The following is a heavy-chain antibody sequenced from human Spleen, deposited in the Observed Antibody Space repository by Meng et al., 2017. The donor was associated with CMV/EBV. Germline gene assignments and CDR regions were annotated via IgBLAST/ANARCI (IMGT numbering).Heavy chain of an antibody. CDR3: ARDRIVVVPAASDY. D-gene: IGHD2-2*01. V-gene: IGHV3-7*01. Sequence: GESLKISCTASGFTFVDYAMSWVRRTPGKGLEWVANIKQDGSEKYYVDSVKGRFTISRDNAKNSLYLQMNSLRAEDTAVYYCARDRIVVVPAASDYWGQGTLVTVSS. CDR1: GFTFVDYA. CDR2: IKQDGSEK. J-gene: IGHJ4*02.